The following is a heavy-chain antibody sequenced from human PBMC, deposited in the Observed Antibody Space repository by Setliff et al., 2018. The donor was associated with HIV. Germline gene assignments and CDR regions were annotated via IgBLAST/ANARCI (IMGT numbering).Heavy chain of an antibody. V-gene: IGHV4-39*07. J-gene: IGHJ4*02. CDR1: GVSVNNDDDY. D-gene: IGHD3-10*01. Sequence: PSETLSLTCAVSGVSVNNDDDYWGWIRQPPGKGLEWIAIIHQSGTAHKRPSLKSRVTISADTSKNQFSLNLSSVTAAETAVYYCARVGYHGSGRYSFDYWGQGTLVTVSS. CDR3: ARVGYHGSGRYSFDY. CDR2: IHQSGTA.